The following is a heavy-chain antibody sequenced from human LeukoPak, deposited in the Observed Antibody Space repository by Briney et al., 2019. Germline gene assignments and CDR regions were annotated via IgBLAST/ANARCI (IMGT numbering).Heavy chain of an antibody. V-gene: IGHV1-8*01. CDR1: GYTFTSYD. CDR2: MNPNSGNT. D-gene: IGHD6-6*01. CDR3: AADIGIAARPLWAFDI. J-gene: IGHJ3*02. Sequence: AASVKVSCKASGYTFTSYDINWVRQATGQGLEWMGWMNPNSGNTGYAQKFQGRVTMTRITSISTAYMELSSLSSEDTAVYYCAADIGIAARPLWAFDIWGQGTMVTVSS.